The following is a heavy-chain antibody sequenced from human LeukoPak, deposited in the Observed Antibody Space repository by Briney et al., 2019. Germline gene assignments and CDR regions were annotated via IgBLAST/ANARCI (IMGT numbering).Heavy chain of an antibody. Sequence: GGSLRPSCAASGFTLSSYSMNWVRQAPGKGLEWVSSISSSSSYIYYADSVKGRFTISRDNAKNSLYLQMNSLRAEDTAVYYCAREGSGTYYFDYWGQGTLVTVSS. CDR3: AREGSGTYYFDY. CDR2: ISSSSSYI. CDR1: GFTLSSYS. J-gene: IGHJ4*02. D-gene: IGHD3-10*01. V-gene: IGHV3-21*01.